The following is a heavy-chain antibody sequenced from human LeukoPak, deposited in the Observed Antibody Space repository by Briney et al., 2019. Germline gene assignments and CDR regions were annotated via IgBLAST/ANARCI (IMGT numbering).Heavy chain of an antibody. CDR3: ARINYGDF. CDR1: GVSVSSSSFY. J-gene: IGHJ4*02. CDR2: IYYSGDT. V-gene: IGHV4-39*07. Sequence: SETLSLTCTVSGVSVSSSSFYWGWIRQPPGKGLEWIGSIYYSGDTYYNPSLKSRVTISVDTSKNQSSLKLTSVTAADTALYYCARINYGDFWGQGTLVTVSS.